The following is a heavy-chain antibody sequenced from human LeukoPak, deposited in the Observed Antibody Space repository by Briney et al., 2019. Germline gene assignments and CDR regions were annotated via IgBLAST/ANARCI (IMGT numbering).Heavy chain of an antibody. J-gene: IGHJ4*02. CDR2: IHPGDSDT. D-gene: IGHD1-14*01. CDR3: VRGIGIPNLNFDY. V-gene: IGHV5-51*01. CDR1: GYSFTNYW. Sequence: GESLKISCKGSGYSFTNYWIGWVRQMPGKGLEWMGIIHPGDSDTRYSPSFQGQVTISADKSISTAYLQWTSLKASDTAMYYRVRGIGIPNLNFDYWGQGTLVTVSS.